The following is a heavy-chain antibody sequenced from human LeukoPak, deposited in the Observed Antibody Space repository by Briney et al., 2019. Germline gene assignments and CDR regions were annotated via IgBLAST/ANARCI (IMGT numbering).Heavy chain of an antibody. Sequence: SETLSLTCTVSGGSISSSSYYWGWIRQPPGKGLEWIGSIYYSGSSYCNPSLKSRVTISVDTSKNLFSLKLSSVTAADTAVYYCARLGVTFDIWGQGTMVIVSS. D-gene: IGHD3-3*01. CDR3: ARLGVTFDI. CDR1: GGSISSSSYY. CDR2: IYYSGSS. V-gene: IGHV4-39*01. J-gene: IGHJ3*02.